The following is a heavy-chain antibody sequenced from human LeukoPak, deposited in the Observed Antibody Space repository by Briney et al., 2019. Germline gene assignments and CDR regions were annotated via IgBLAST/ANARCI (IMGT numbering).Heavy chain of an antibody. V-gene: IGHV3-21*06. CDR1: GFTFSSYS. CDR3: ARVPSDY. CDR2: ISSSTGYI. J-gene: IGHJ4*02. Sequence: GGSLRLSCAAPGFTFSSYSMNWVRQAPGKGLDWVSSISSSTGYIYYADSVKGGFSNSRDNAKNCLHMQMNSLQAEATAVYYCARVPSDYWGQGTLVTVSS.